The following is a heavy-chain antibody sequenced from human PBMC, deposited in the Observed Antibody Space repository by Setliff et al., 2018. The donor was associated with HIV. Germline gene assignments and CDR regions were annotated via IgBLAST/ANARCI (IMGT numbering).Heavy chain of an antibody. CDR1: GFTFMNYA. Sequence: GGSLRLSCAASGFTFMNYAMSWVRQAPGKGLAWVSTISGSGGNTYYADSVKGRFTISRDNSNNMLFLQMNSLRAEDTAVYYCAKDRGSGYYSPSDYWGQGTLVTVSS. CDR2: ISGSGGNT. J-gene: IGHJ4*02. CDR3: AKDRGSGYYSPSDY. D-gene: IGHD3-22*01. V-gene: IGHV3-23*01.